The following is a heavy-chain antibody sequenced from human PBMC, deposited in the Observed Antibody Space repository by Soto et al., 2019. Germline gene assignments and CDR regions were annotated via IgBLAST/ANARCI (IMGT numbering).Heavy chain of an antibody. Sequence: SETLSLTCSVSGGSISSSSYSWGWIRQPPGKGLEWIGTIYYSGSTHSNPSLEGRVAISADTPNNQLSLRLSSVTAADTAVYYCATPQDYDDCLDSWGQGTLVTVSS. D-gene: IGHD3-22*01. CDR2: IYYSGST. CDR3: ATPQDYDDCLDS. J-gene: IGHJ4*02. CDR1: GGSISSSSYS. V-gene: IGHV4-39*01.